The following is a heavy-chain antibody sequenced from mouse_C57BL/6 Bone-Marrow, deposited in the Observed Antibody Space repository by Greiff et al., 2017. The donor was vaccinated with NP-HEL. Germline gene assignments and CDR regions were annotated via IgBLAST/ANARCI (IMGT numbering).Heavy chain of an antibody. CDR1: GFSLTSYG. CDR2: IWSDGST. V-gene: IGHV2-6-1*01. D-gene: IGHD1-1*01. Sequence: QVQLKESGPGLVAPSQSLSITCTVSGFSLTSYGVHWVRQPPGKGLEWLVVIWSDGSTTSNSALKSRLSISKDNSKSQVFLKMNSLQTDDTAMYYCARHNYYGSSHWYFDVWGTGTTVTVSS. CDR3: ARHNYYGSSHWYFDV. J-gene: IGHJ1*03.